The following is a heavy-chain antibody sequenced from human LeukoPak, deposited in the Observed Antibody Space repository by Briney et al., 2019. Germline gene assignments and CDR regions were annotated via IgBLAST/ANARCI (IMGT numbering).Heavy chain of an antibody. V-gene: IGHV3-74*01. D-gene: IGHD3-22*01. CDR3: ARGGYYYDSSGFPYYYGMDV. Sequence: PGGSLRLSCAASGFTFSSYWMHWVRQAPGKGLVWVSRINSDGSSTSYADSVKGRFTISRDNAKNTLYLQRNSLRAEDTAVYYCARGGYYYDSSGFPYYYGMDVWGQGTTVTVSS. J-gene: IGHJ6*02. CDR1: GFTFSSYW. CDR2: INSDGSST.